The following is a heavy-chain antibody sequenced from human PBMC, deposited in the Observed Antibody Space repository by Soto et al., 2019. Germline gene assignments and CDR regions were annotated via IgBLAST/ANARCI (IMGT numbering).Heavy chain of an antibody. Sequence: QVQLQESGPGLVKPSQTLSLTCTVSGGSISSGGYYWSWIRQHPGKGLEWIGYIHSSGSTYYNPSLKGRVTISVDTSKNQFYLKLSSVTAADTAVYYCARGRPGVTTGPLLFPLDFWGQGTLVTVSS. V-gene: IGHV4-31*03. J-gene: IGHJ4*02. CDR2: IHSSGST. CDR3: ARGRPGVTTGPLLFPLDF. D-gene: IGHD4-17*01. CDR1: GGSISSGGYY.